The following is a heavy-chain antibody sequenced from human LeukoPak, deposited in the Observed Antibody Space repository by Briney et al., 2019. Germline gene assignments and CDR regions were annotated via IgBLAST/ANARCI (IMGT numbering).Heavy chain of an antibody. Sequence: SETLSLTCTVSGGSISSYYWGWIRQPPGKGLEWIGYIYYSGSTNYNPSLKSRVTISVDTSKNQFSLKLSSVTAADTAVYYCARRAPDYDSWSGYTDNNYYYYYYMDVWGKGTTVTVSS. V-gene: IGHV4-59*01. D-gene: IGHD3-3*01. J-gene: IGHJ6*03. CDR2: IYYSGST. CDR3: ARRAPDYDSWSGYTDNNYYYYYYMDV. CDR1: GGSISSYY.